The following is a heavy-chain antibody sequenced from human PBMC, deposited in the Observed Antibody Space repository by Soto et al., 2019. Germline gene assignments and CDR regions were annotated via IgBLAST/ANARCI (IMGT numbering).Heavy chain of an antibody. J-gene: IGHJ4*02. D-gene: IGHD3-10*01. CDR2: IIPIFGTA. CDR3: ARGAPDLPLDY. Sequence: ASVKVSCKASGGTFISYAISWVRQAPGQGLEWMGGIIPIFGTANYAQKFQGRVTITADKSTSTAYMELSSLRSEDTAVYYCARGAPDLPLDYWGQGTLVTVSS. V-gene: IGHV1-69*06. CDR1: GGTFISYA.